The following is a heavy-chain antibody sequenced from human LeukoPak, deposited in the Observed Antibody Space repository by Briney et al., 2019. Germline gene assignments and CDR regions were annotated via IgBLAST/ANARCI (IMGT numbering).Heavy chain of an antibody. CDR2: ISYDGNNE. Sequence: PGGSLRLSCAAFGFTFSSYAMHWVRQAPGKGLEWVAVISYDGNNEYFADSVKGRFTISRDNSKNTLYLQMNSLRADDTAVYYCARGRGAYPVVTRNDYWGQGTLVTVSS. V-gene: IGHV3-30-3*01. J-gene: IGHJ4*02. CDR3: ARGRGAYPVVTRNDY. CDR1: GFTFSSYA. D-gene: IGHD4-23*01.